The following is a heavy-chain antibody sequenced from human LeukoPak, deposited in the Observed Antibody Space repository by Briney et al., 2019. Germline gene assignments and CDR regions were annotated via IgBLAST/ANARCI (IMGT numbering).Heavy chain of an antibody. CDR3: VYFDSSGYYYGRLRY. CDR1: GFTFSSHA. Sequence: QSGGSLRLSCAASGFTFSSHAMSWVRQTPGKGLEWVSSINAGSDNTHYADSVKGRFTVSRDNAKKALYLQMNSLRAEDTAICFCVYFDSSGYYYGRLRYWGQGTPVTVSS. CDR2: INAGSDNT. J-gene: IGHJ4*02. V-gene: IGHV3-23*01. D-gene: IGHD3-22*01.